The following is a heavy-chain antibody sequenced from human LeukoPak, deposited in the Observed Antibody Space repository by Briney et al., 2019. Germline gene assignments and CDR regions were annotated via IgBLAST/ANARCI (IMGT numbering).Heavy chain of an antibody. V-gene: IGHV3-30*03. CDR3: ARGARGAYKGIAVAGPVNY. D-gene: IGHD6-19*01. CDR1: GFTFSSYG. CDR2: ISYDGSNK. Sequence: GRSLRLSCAASGFTFSSYGMHWVRQAPGKGLEWVAVISYDGSNKYYADSVKGRFTISRDNSKNTLYLQMNSLRAEDTAVYYCARGARGAYKGIAVAGPVNYWGQGTLVTVSS. J-gene: IGHJ4*02.